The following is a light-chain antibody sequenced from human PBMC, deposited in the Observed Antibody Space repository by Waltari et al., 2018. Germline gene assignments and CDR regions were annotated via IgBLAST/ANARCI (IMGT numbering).Light chain of an antibody. CDR2: QVS. CDR3: CSYAGSSNLDVV. J-gene: IGLJ2*01. CDR1: SSDIGSHNI. Sequence: SALTQPASVSGSPGQSITIPCTGTSSDIGSHNIVSLYQQPPGQAPKRMIYQVSKRPSGFSNRFSGSKSGNRASLTISWLQAEDEADYSCCSYAGSSNLDVVFGGGTKLTVL. V-gene: IGLV2-23*02.